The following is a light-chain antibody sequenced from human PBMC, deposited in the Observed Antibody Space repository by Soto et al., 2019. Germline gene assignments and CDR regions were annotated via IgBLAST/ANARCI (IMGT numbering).Light chain of an antibody. J-gene: IGLJ3*02. Sequence: QSVLTQPPSASGTPGQTVTISCSGGTSNIATNSIAWYQHLPGTAPKLLIYSYNQRPSGVPDRFSGSRSDTSASLAISGLQSEDEAEYYCTSWDDNLSGHVFGGGTKLTVL. V-gene: IGLV1-44*01. CDR1: TSNIATNS. CDR2: SYN. CDR3: TSWDDNLSGHV.